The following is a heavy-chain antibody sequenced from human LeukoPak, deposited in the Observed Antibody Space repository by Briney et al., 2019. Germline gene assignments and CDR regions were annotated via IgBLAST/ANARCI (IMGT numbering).Heavy chain of an antibody. CDR3: AREARGVISGFDY. D-gene: IGHD3-10*01. Sequence: SETLSLTCTVSGASIRSDDGSWIRQPAGKGLKWIGRIYTSGSTNYNPSLKSRITMSVDTSKNQFSLKLSSVTAADTAVYYCAREARGVISGFDYWGEGTLVSVSS. CDR2: IYTSGST. CDR1: GASIRSDD. V-gene: IGHV4-4*07. J-gene: IGHJ4*02.